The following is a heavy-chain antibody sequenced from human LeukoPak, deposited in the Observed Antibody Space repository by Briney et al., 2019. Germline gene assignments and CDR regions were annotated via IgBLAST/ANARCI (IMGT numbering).Heavy chain of an antibody. J-gene: IGHJ5*02. CDR1: GFTVSSNY. Sequence: PGGSLRLSCAASGFTVSSNYMSWVRQAPGKGLEWVGFIRSKTYGGTTEYAASVKGRFTISRDDSKSIAYLQMNSLKTEDTAVYYCTRDSSSWYQTWWFDPWGQGTLVTVSS. CDR2: IRSKTYGGTT. CDR3: TRDSSSWYQTWWFDP. V-gene: IGHV3-49*04. D-gene: IGHD6-13*01.